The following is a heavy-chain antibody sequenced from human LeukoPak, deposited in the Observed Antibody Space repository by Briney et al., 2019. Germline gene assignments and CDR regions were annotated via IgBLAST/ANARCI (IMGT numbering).Heavy chain of an antibody. V-gene: IGHV1-18*01. CDR1: GYTFTSYG. D-gene: IGHD2-15*01. J-gene: IGHJ3*02. CDR2: ISAYNGNT. Sequence: ASVKVSCKASGYTFTSYGISWVRQAPGPGLEWMGWISAYNGNTNYAQKLLGRVTMTTVTSTSTDYMVLRSLRSDDTAVDYCSRPLYCSGGSCYDAFDIWGQGTMVTVSS. CDR3: SRPLYCSGGSCYDAFDI.